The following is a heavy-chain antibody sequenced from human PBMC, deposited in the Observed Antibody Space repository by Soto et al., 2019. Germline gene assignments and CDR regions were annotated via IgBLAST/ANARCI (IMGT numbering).Heavy chain of an antibody. CDR2: IYYSGST. D-gene: IGHD3-22*01. J-gene: IGHJ3*02. CDR1: GGSISSYSYY. V-gene: IGHV4-39*01. CDR3: ARPHCDSSGYRDAFDI. Sequence: QLHLQESGPGLVKPSETLSLTCTVSGGSISSYSYYWGWIRQPPGKGLEWIGSIYYSGSTYYNPSLKSRVTFSVDTSKHQFSLKLSSVTAADTAVYYCARPHCDSSGYRDAFDIWGQGTMVTVSS.